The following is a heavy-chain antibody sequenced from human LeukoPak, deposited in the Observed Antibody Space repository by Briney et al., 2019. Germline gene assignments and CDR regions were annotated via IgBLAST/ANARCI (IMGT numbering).Heavy chain of an antibody. Sequence: GASVTVSCKASGYIFTGYYMYWVRQAPGQGLEWMGWIYPYTGGTDSAQKFQGRITMTRDTSISTAYMELSRLRSDDTAVYYCARYYGEAPPYWGQGTLVIVSS. CDR2: IYPYTGGT. CDR3: ARYYGEAPPY. V-gene: IGHV1-2*02. J-gene: IGHJ4*02. D-gene: IGHD4-17*01. CDR1: GYIFTGYY.